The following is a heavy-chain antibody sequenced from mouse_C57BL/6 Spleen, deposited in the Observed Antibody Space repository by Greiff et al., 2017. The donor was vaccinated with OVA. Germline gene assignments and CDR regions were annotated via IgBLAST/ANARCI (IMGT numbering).Heavy chain of an antibody. CDR2: IDPEDGET. V-gene: IGHV14-2*01. Sequence: EVQLQQSGAELVKPGASVKLSCTASGFNITDYYMHWVKQRTEQGLEWIGRIDPEDGETKYAPKFPGKATITADTSSNTAYLQLSSLTSEDTDVYYCALYYYGSSYFDYWGQGTTLTVSS. D-gene: IGHD1-1*01. J-gene: IGHJ2*01. CDR1: GFNITDYY. CDR3: ALYYYGSSYFDY.